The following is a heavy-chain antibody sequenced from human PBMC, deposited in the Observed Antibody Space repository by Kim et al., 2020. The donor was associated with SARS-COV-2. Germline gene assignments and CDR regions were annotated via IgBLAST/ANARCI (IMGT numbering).Heavy chain of an antibody. D-gene: IGHD3-10*01. V-gene: IGHV3-23*01. CDR3: AKVAGLWFGELLGDAFDI. J-gene: IGHJ3*02. Sequence: KGRFTISRDNSKNTLYLQMNSLRAEDTAVYYCAKVAGLWFGELLGDAFDIWGQGTMVTVSS.